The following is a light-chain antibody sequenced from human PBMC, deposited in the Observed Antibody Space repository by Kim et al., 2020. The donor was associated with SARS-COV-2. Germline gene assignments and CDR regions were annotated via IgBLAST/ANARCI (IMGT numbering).Light chain of an antibody. Sequence: SVTRGQTAKITCSGDVLAKKYARWFQQKPGQAPVLLIYKDSERPSGIPERFSGSSSGTTVTLTISGSLVEDDADYYCYSATANNRVFGGGTQLTVL. CDR3: YSATANNRV. CDR2: KDS. J-gene: IGLJ3*02. CDR1: VLAKKY. V-gene: IGLV3-27*01.